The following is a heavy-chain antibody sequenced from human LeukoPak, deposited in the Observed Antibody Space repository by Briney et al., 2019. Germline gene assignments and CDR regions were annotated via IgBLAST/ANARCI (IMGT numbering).Heavy chain of an antibody. D-gene: IGHD1-26*01. CDR2: INPGAGST. CDR3: ARDLGSKKCFEY. Sequence: ASVKDSCKASGYTFTSYFIHWVRQTPGQGLEWMGIINPGAGSTTYAQKFQGKVTMTRDTSTSTVYMELSSLRSEDTAVYYCARDLGSKKCFEYWGQGTLVTVSS. V-gene: IGHV1-46*01. CDR1: GYTFTSYF. J-gene: IGHJ4*02.